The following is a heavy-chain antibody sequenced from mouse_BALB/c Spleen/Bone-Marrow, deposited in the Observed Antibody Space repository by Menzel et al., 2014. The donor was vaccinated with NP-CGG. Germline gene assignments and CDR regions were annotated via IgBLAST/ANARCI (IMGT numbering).Heavy chain of an antibody. V-gene: IGHV5-17*02. CDR3: VRDYGYGAMDY. J-gene: IGHJ4*01. CDR1: GFTFSSFA. D-gene: IGHD1-2*01. CDR2: ISSGSITI. Sequence: EVKLMESGGGLVQPGGSRKLSCAASGFTFSSFAMNWVRQAPEKGLEWVAYISSGSITIYYADTVKGRFTISRDNPKNTLFLQMTSLRSEDTAMYYCVRDYGYGAMDYWGQGTSVTVSS.